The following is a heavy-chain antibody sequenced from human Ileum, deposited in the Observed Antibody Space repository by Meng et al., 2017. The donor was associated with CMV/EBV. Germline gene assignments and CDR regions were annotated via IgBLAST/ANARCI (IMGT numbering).Heavy chain of an antibody. CDR2: INPNSGGT. Sequence: QGKLVQAGAGVKKPGDSVKVSCKASGFTFTGYYMHWLRPAPGQGPEWMGWINPNSGGTNYAQKFQGKVTITADESTRTAYMELRSLDYQDLAVYYCARGSELNWFDSWGQGTLVTVSS. J-gene: IGHJ5*01. D-gene: IGHD3-3*01. CDR3: ARGSELNWFDS. CDR1: GFTFTGYY. V-gene: IGHV1-2*02.